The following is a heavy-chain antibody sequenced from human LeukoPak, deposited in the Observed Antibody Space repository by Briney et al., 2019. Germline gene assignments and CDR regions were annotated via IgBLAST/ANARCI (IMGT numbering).Heavy chain of an antibody. D-gene: IGHD1-1*01. V-gene: IGHV3-30*04. Sequence: GGSLRLSCAASRFTFSNYAMHWVRQAPGKGLEWVAVISYDGSNKYYADSVKGRFTISRDNSKNTLYLQMDSPRAEDTAVYFCAKSRSGSANWALQIFGNWGQGTLVTVSS. CDR1: RFTFSNYA. CDR3: AKSRSGSANWALQIFGN. J-gene: IGHJ4*02. CDR2: ISYDGSNK.